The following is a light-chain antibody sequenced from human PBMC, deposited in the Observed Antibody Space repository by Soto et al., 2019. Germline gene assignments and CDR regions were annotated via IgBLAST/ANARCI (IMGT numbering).Light chain of an antibody. CDR3: QSYDSSLSGSV. Sequence: QSVLTQPPSVSEAPGQRVTISCTGSSSNIGASYAVHWYQQLPGTAPKLLIYGNSNRPSGVPDRFSGSKSGTSASLAITGLQAEDEADYYCQSYDSSLSGSVFGGGTKLTVL. V-gene: IGLV1-40*01. CDR2: GNS. CDR1: SSNIGASYA. J-gene: IGLJ3*02.